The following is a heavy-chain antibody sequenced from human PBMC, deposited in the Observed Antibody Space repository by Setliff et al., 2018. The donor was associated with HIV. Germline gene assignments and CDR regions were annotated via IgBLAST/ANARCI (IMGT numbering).Heavy chain of an antibody. CDR1: GDSISSDXX. CDR3: ARPYDSLYG. Sequence: ASETLSLTCTVSGDSISSDXXGGWIRQSPGKGLEWIGSIYYRGATYYNPTLQSRVTISADTSKNQFYLKLTSVTAADTAIHYFARPYDSLYGWGQGVLVTVSS. D-gene: IGHD3-22*01. CDR2: IYYRGAT. J-gene: IGHJ4*02. V-gene: IGHV4-38-2*02.